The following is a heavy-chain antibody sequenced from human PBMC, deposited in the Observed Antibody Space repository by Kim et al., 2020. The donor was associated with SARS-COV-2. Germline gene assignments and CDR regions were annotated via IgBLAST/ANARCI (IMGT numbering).Heavy chain of an antibody. D-gene: IGHD4-17*01. J-gene: IGHJ3*02. CDR3: AGGSPTVNTLGDAFDI. Sequence: SGRGRFAISRDNAKDTLYLQMSRLSAEDTAVYYCAGGSPTVNTLGDAFDIWGQGTMVTVSS. V-gene: IGHV3-53*01.